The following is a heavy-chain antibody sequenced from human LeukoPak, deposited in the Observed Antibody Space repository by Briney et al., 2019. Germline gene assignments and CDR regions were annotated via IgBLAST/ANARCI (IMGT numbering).Heavy chain of an antibody. Sequence: PGGSLRLSCSASGFTFSIYEMNWVRQAPGKGLKWVSYISSSGSTIYYADSVKGRFTISRDNAKNSLYLQMNSLRGEDTAIYYCARDGDSYGYGIDYWGQGTLVTVSP. CDR2: ISSSGSTI. J-gene: IGHJ4*02. CDR1: GFTFSIYE. V-gene: IGHV3-48*03. CDR3: ARDGDSYGYGIDY. D-gene: IGHD5-18*01.